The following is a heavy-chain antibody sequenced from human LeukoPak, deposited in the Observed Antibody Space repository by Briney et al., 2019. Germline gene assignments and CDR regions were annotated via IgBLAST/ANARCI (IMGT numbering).Heavy chain of an antibody. V-gene: IGHV4-34*01. CDR1: GGSFSGYY. CDR2: INHSGST. J-gene: IGHJ5*02. D-gene: IGHD2-2*01. CDR3: ARKYCSSTSCPSPWFDP. Sequence: SETLSLTCAVYGGSFSGYYWSWIRQPPGKGLEWIGEINHSGSTNYNPSLKSRVTISVDTSKNQFSLKLSSVTAADTAVYYCARKYCSSTSCPSPWFDPWGQGTLVTVSS.